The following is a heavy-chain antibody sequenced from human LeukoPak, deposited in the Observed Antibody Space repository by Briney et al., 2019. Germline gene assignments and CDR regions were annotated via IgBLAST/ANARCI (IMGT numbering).Heavy chain of an antibody. V-gene: IGHV5-51*01. CDR3: ARRIAAAEIIDY. D-gene: IGHD6-13*01. CDR2: ISPGDSGT. CDR1: GYSFTSYW. Sequence: GASLKISCKGSGYSFTSYWIGWVRQMRGKGQEWMGIISPGDSGTRYSPSFQGQVTISADKSITTAYLQWSSLKASDTAMYYCARRIAAAEIIDYWGQGTLVTVSS. J-gene: IGHJ4*02.